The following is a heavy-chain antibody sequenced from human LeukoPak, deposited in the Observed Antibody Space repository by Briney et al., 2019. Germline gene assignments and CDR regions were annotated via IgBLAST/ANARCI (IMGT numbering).Heavy chain of an antibody. Sequence: SQTLSLTCTVSGGSISSGGYCWSWIRQHPGKGLEWIGYIYYSGSTYYNPSLKSRVTISVDTFKNQFSLKPSSVTAADTAVYYCARAYSRGRFDPWGQGTLVTVSS. J-gene: IGHJ5*02. CDR3: ARAYSRGRFDP. V-gene: IGHV4-31*03. CDR2: IYYSGST. CDR1: GGSISSGGYC. D-gene: IGHD3-16*01.